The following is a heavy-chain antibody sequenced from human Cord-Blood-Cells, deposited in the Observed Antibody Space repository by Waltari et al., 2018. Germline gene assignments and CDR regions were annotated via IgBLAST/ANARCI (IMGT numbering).Heavy chain of an antibody. D-gene: IGHD3-16*01. Sequence: QVQLVQSGAEGKTPRDSVKVSCKASVYTLTCYYRHCMRQATGQGSQWMGWINPNSGGTNYAQKFQGWVTMTRDTSISTAYMELSRLRSDDTAVYYCARESDGNGGLDWGQGTLVTVSS. J-gene: IGHJ4*02. V-gene: IGHV1-2*04. CDR1: VYTLTCYY. CDR3: ARESDGNGGLD. CDR2: INPNSGGT.